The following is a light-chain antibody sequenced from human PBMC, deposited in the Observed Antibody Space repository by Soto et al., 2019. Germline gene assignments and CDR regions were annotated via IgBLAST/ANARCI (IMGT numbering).Light chain of an antibody. CDR3: QQYKSYYT. V-gene: IGKV1-5*03. CDR2: TAS. CDR1: QNIDRW. Sequence: DVQMTQSPSTLSASVGDRVTITCRASQNIDRWLAWYQQKPGKAPQLLIYTASTLQSGVPSRFSGSGSGTEFTLTISSLQADDFATYYCQQYKSYYTFGQGTKVDIK. J-gene: IGKJ2*01.